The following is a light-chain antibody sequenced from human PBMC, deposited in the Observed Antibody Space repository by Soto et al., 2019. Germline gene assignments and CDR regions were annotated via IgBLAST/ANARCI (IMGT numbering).Light chain of an antibody. CDR3: CSYTSRTTYV. V-gene: IGLV2-14*01. CDR2: AVS. CDR1: ASDVGGYNY. Sequence: QSALTQPPSASGSPGQSVTISCTGTASDVGGYNYVSWYQQHPGKAPKLMIHAVSNRPSGISSRFSGSKSGNTASLTISGLQSEDEADYFCCSYTSRTTYVFGTGTKLTVL. J-gene: IGLJ1*01.